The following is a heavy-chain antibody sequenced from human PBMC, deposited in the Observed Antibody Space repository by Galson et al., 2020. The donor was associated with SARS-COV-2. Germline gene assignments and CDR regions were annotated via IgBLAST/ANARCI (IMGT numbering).Heavy chain of an antibody. D-gene: IGHD3-16*01. V-gene: IGHV4-39*01. CDR1: GGSINTGTYY. Sequence: ETLSLTCTVSGGSINTGTYYWGWIRQPPGKGLEWIGSIYYSGSTYYNPSLKSRVTISVDTSKNQFSLKLSSVTAADTAVYFGARPAGRPTDRGGGYFDHWGQGTLVTVSS. CDR2: IYYSGST. J-gene: IGHJ4*02. CDR3: ARPAGRPTDRGGGYFDH.